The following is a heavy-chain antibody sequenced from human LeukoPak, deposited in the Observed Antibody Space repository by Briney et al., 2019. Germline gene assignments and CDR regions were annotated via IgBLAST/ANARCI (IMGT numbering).Heavy chain of an antibody. J-gene: IGHJ4*02. V-gene: IGHV4-4*07. Sequence: SGTLSLTVTVRGASISACYWTWFQQPKGKTLEWIGLIYSSGSTLLNPSLKTRVAMSLDLTKNQLSLRLTSLTAADTAMYYCARKDGDYWGQGTLVTVSS. CDR2: IYSSGST. CDR3: ARKDGDY. CDR1: GASISACY.